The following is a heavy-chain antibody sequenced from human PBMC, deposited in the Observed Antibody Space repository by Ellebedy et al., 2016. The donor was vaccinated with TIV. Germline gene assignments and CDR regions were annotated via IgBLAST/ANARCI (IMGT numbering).Heavy chain of an antibody. CDR1: GDSVSTDIG. Sequence: SETLSLTCVISGDSVSTDIGWNWIRQSPSSGLEWLGRTYYRSKWNNDYAVSVKSRITINPDTSKNQFSLQLNSVTPDDTAVYYCARGWFGSGMGVWGQGTTVTVSS. CDR3: ARGWFGSGMGV. J-gene: IGHJ6*02. D-gene: IGHD3-16*01. CDR2: TYYRSKWNN. V-gene: IGHV6-1*01.